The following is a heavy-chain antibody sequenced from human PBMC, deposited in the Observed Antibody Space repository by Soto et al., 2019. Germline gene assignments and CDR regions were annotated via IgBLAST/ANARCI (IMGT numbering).Heavy chain of an antibody. CDR2: INAGNGDT. Sequence: QFQLVQSGAEEKKPGASVKVSCKASRYTFTCYAMHWVRQAPGQRLEWMGWINAGNGDTKYSQKFMSRVTITRDTRARTDSMELSSLRSEDTAVYSCARDVAVAANFDYWGPETLATVS. J-gene: IGHJ4*02. CDR3: ARDVAVAANFDY. D-gene: IGHD6-19*01. CDR1: RYTFTCYA. V-gene: IGHV1-3*05.